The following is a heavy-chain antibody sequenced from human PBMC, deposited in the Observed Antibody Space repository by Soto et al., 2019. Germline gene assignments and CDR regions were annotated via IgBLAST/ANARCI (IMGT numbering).Heavy chain of an antibody. CDR2: IYYSGST. J-gene: IGHJ4*02. CDR1: GGSISSGDYY. D-gene: IGHD2-2*01. V-gene: IGHV4-30-4*01. CDR3: ARDRLPAANSRYSGIDY. Sequence: QVQLQESGPGLVKPSQTLSLTCTVSGGSISSGDYYWSWIRQPPGKGLEWIGYIYYSGSTYYNPSLKSRVTISVDTSKNQFSLKLSSVTAADTAVYYCARDRLPAANSRYSGIDYWGQGTLVTVSS.